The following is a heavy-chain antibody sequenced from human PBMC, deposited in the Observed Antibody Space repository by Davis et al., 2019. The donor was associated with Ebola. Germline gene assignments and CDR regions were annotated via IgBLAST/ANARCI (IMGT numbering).Heavy chain of an antibody. J-gene: IGHJ5*02. CDR2: INHSGST. D-gene: IGHD5-18*01. CDR1: GGSFSGYY. Sequence: PSETLSLTCGVYGGSFSGYYWSWIRQPPGKGLEWIGEINHSGSTNYNPSLKSRVTISVDTSKNQFSLKLTSVTAADTAVYYCARGGWIQLWLGHNGFDPWGQGTLVTVSS. CDR3: ARGGWIQLWLGHNGFDP. V-gene: IGHV4-34*01.